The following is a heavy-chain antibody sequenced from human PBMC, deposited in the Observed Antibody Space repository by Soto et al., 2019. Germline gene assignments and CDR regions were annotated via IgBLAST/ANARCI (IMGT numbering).Heavy chain of an antibody. CDR2: VSVYDGKA. Sequence: GASVKVSCKASGHTSNNFKINWVRQVPGQGLEWMGWVSVYDGKAKYGQKFQDRISMTTETSTSTVFMEVRTPRYDDTAIYYCAAAVNIDGLEHWGQGSLVTSPQ. D-gene: IGHD4-17*01. CDR1: GHTSNNFK. V-gene: IGHV1-18*01. J-gene: IGHJ1*01. CDR3: AAAVNIDGLEH.